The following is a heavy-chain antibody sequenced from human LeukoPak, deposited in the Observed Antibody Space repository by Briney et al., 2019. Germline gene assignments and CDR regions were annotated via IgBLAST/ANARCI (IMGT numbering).Heavy chain of an antibody. CDR2: IYYSGST. J-gene: IGHJ4*02. Sequence: ESSETLSLTCTGSSVSISSTSYYWGWLRQPPGKGLEWIGSIYYSGSTYYNPSLRSRVTISVDTSKNQFSLKLSSVTAADTAVYYCARHFRGLYSSNDYWGQGTLVTVSS. CDR1: SVSISSTSYY. D-gene: IGHD5-18*01. CDR3: ARHFRGLYSSNDY. V-gene: IGHV4-39*01.